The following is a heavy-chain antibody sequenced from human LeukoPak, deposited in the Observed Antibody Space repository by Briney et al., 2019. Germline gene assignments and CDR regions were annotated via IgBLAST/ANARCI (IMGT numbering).Heavy chain of an antibody. V-gene: IGHV3-53*01. J-gene: IGHJ4*02. D-gene: IGHD1-14*01. CDR3: AKAPTRTSDY. Sequence: GGSLRLSCAASGFTVSSNYMSWVRQAPGKGLEWVSVIYSGGRTYYADSVKGRFTISRDNSKNTLYLQMNSLRAGDTAVYYCAKAPTRTSDYWGQGTLVTVSS. CDR1: GFTVSSNY. CDR2: IYSGGRT.